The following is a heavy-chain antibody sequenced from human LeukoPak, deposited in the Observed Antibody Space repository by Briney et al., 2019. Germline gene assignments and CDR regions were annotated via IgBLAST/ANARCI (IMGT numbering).Heavy chain of an antibody. J-gene: IGHJ4*02. Sequence: GGSLRLSCAASGFTFSGYAMSWVRQAPGMGLEWVATIRQDGSETHHVDSVKGRFSISRDNAMTSLYLQMDSLRVEDTAVYYYVRGCDRASCPYYFDLWGQGTLVTVS. CDR1: GFTFSGYA. CDR2: IRQDGSET. D-gene: IGHD3-22*01. V-gene: IGHV3-7*04. CDR3: VRGCDRASCPYYFDL.